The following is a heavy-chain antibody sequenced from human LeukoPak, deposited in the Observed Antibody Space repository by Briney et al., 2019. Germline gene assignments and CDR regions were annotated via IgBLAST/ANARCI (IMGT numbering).Heavy chain of an antibody. CDR3: ARGLETAMPTGFDY. Sequence: SETLSLTSAVHGGSFTGSYWSWIRQPPGKGLEWIGEINHSGSTSYNPSLKSRVTISVDTSKNQFSLKLSSVTAADTAVYYCARGLETAMPTGFDYWGQGTLVTVSS. V-gene: IGHV4-34*01. CDR2: INHSGST. CDR1: GGSFTGSY. D-gene: IGHD5-18*01. J-gene: IGHJ4*02.